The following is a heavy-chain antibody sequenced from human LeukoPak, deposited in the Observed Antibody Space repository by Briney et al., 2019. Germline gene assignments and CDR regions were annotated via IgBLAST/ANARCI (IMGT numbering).Heavy chain of an antibody. CDR1: GGSISSYY. Sequence: SETLSLTCTVSGGSISSYYWSWIRQPPGKGLEWIGYIYYSGSTNYNPSLKSGVTISVDTSKNQFSLKLSSVTDADTAVYYCTRLLTPGSSRIDIWGQGTMVTVSS. CDR3: TRLLTPGSSRIDI. J-gene: IGHJ3*02. CDR2: IYYSGST. V-gene: IGHV4-59*01. D-gene: IGHD3-10*01.